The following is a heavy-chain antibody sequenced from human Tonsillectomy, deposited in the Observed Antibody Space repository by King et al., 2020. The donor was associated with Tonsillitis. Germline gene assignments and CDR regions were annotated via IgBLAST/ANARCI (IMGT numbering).Heavy chain of an antibody. CDR1: GFTFSSFG. V-gene: IGHV3-30*18. J-gene: IGHJ4*02. CDR2: ISYDGSNK. Sequence: VQLVESGGGVVQPGRSLRLSCAASGFTFSSFGMHWVRQAPGKGLEWVAVISYDGSNKYYADSVKGRFTIFRDNSKNTVYLQMNSLRAEDTAVYYCAKVLVPTAEYYFDYWGQGTLVTVSS. D-gene: IGHD2-2*01. CDR3: AKVLVPTAEYYFDY.